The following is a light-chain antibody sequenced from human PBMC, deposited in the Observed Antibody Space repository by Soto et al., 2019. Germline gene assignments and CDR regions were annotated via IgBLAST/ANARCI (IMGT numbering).Light chain of an antibody. CDR3: QQYNNWPKT. CDR1: QRVYTH. J-gene: IGKJ1*01. Sequence: ERGMTQYPATLSVSPGERFTRSCRTSQRVYTHLAWYQQKPGQAPRLLIYGASTRATGIPARFSGSGFGTEFTLTISSLQSEDVAVYYCQQYNNWPKTFGQRTKVDIK. V-gene: IGKV3-15*01. CDR2: GAS.